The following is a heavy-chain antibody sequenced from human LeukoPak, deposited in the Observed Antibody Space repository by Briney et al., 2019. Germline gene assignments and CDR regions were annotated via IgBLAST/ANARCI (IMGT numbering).Heavy chain of an antibody. CDR2: IYYSGST. CDR1: GDSISSGVYY. CDR3: ARDLAAAGTRVFDY. D-gene: IGHD6-13*01. J-gene: IGHJ4*02. V-gene: IGHV4-30-4*01. Sequence: SETLSLTCTVSGDSISSGVYYWSWIRQPPGRGLEWIGYIYYSGSTYYNPSLKSRVTISVDTSKNQFSLKLSSVTAADTAVYYCARDLAAAGTRVFDYWGQGTLVTVSS.